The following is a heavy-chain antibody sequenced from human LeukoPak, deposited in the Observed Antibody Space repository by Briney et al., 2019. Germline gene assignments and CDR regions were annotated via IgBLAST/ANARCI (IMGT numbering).Heavy chain of an antibody. CDR3: AREGAVPGIDP. D-gene: IGHD3-16*01. V-gene: IGHV4-38-2*02. CDR1: GYSITTGFS. CDR2: ISYNGNT. J-gene: IGHJ5*02. Sequence: PSETLSLTCAVSGYSITTGFSWGWIRQPPGKGLEWIATISYNGNTYYNPSLKSRVTISADPSKNQFSVRLTSVTAADTAVYYCAREGAVPGIDPWGQGKSVTISS.